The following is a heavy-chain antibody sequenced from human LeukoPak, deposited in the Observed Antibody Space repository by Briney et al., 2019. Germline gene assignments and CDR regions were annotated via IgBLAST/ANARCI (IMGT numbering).Heavy chain of an antibody. J-gene: IGHJ4*02. Sequence: GGSLRPSCAASGFTFRTYSMSWVRQAPGKGLEWVSAISGSTGRTYYADSVKGRFTISRDNSKNTLYLQMNNLRAEDTAVYYCAPRVVGSAPFDYWGQGTLVTVSS. CDR1: GFTFRTYS. V-gene: IGHV3-23*01. CDR3: APRVVGSAPFDY. D-gene: IGHD2-15*01. CDR2: ISGSTGRT.